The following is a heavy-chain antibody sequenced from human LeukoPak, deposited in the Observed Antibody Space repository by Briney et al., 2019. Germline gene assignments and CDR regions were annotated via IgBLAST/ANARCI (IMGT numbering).Heavy chain of an antibody. Sequence: PSETLSLTCTVSGGSISSNSYYWGWIRQPPGKGLEWIGSIYFSGSTYYNPSLKSRVTISVDTSKNQFSLKLSSVTAADTAVYYCARLYGEMATMGGPYNWFDPWGQGTLVTVSS. CDR1: GGSISSNSYY. CDR3: ARLYGEMATMGGPYNWFDP. V-gene: IGHV4-39*07. J-gene: IGHJ5*02. D-gene: IGHD5-24*01. CDR2: IYFSGST.